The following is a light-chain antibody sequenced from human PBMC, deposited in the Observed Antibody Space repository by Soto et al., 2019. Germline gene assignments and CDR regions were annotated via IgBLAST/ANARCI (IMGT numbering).Light chain of an antibody. J-gene: IGLJ3*02. Sequence: QPVLTQSPSAAASLGASVKLTCTLSSGHSRYTIAWHQQQPEKGPRYLMTVNSDGSHTTGGGIPGRFSGSSSGAERYLTISDLQSEDEADYYCQTWGTGIPFGGGTKVTVL. CDR1: SGHSRYT. V-gene: IGLV4-69*01. CDR2: VNSDGSH. CDR3: QTWGTGIP.